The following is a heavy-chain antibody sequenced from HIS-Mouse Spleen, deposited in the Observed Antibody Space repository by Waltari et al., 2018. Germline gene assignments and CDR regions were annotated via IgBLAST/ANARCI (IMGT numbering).Heavy chain of an antibody. J-gene: IGHJ4*02. V-gene: IGHV4-59*08. CDR1: GGSISSYY. CDR2: IYYSGST. CDR3: ARGGLLAATYYFDY. D-gene: IGHD2-15*01. Sequence: QVQLQESGPGLVKPSETLSLTCTVSGGSISSYYWIWIRQPPGKGLEWIGYIYYSGSTNYNPSLKSRVTISVDTSKNQFSLKLSSGTAADTAVYYCARGGLLAATYYFDYWGQGTLVTVSS.